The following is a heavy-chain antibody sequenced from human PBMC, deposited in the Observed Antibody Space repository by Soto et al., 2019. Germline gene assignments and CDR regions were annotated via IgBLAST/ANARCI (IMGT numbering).Heavy chain of an antibody. CDR2: IIPIFGTA. CDR3: ARDGDYDILTGYYLYYYYGMDV. J-gene: IGHJ6*02. D-gene: IGHD3-9*01. CDR1: GGTFSSYA. Sequence: QVQLVQSGAEVKKPGSSVKVSCKASGGTFSSYAISWVRQAPGQGLEWMGGIIPIFGTANYAQTFQGRVTITADESTSTAYMELSSLRSEYTAVYYCARDGDYDILTGYYLYYYYGMDVWGQGTTVTVSS. V-gene: IGHV1-69*12.